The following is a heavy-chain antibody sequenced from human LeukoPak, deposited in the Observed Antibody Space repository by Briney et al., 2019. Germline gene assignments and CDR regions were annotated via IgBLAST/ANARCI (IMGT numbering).Heavy chain of an antibody. V-gene: IGHV4-39*02. Sequence: SETLSLTCSVSGGSINRDSSSSYFWAWIRQSPGTGMEWIGSIYYTGSTYYNPSLKSRVTMFVDTSNNQFSLKLTSLTAADTAVYFCARDSRSRKSYGLDSWGLGTLVTVSS. CDR1: GGSINRDSSSSYF. D-gene: IGHD5-18*01. CDR3: ARDSRSRKSYGLDS. J-gene: IGHJ4*02. CDR2: IYYTGST.